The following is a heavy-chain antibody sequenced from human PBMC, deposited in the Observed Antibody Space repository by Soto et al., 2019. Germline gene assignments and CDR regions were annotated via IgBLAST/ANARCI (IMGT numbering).Heavy chain of an antibody. V-gene: IGHV3-30*18. J-gene: IGHJ4*02. Sequence: QVQLVESGGGVVQPGRSLRLSCAASGFTFSRYGMHWVRQAPGKGLVRVADISYEESNKYYADSVKGRFTISRENSKNTVYPQMNSLRAEDTSVYYCAKDHGYSSSSYVWGQGTLVTGSS. CDR1: GFTFSRYG. CDR3: AKDHGYSSSSYV. CDR2: ISYEESNK. D-gene: IGHD6-6*01.